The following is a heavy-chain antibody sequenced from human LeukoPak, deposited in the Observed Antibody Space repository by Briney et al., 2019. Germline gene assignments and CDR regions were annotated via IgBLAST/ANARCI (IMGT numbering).Heavy chain of an antibody. D-gene: IGHD6-6*01. J-gene: IGHJ4*02. CDR1: GFTFSSYG. V-gene: IGHV3-33*01. CDR2: IWYDGSNK. CDR3: ARDLEQLVPQESSAFDY. Sequence: GGSLRLSCAASGFTFSSYGMHWVRQAPGKGLEWVAVIWYDGSNKYYADSVKGRFTISRDNSKNTLYLQMNSLRAEDTAVYYCARDLEQLVPQESSAFDYWGQGTLVTASS.